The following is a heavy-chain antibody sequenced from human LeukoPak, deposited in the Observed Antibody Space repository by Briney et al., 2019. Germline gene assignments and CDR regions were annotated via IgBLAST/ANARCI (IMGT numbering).Heavy chain of an antibody. Sequence: SETLSLTCAVSVGSISSSGYYWGWIRQPPGKGLEWIASIYYSGSTYYNPSLKSRVTISVDTSKNQLSLKLSSLTAADTAVYYCARHEYSGSYYGLSWFDPWGQGTLVTVSS. V-gene: IGHV4-39*01. CDR3: ARHEYSGSYYGLSWFDP. CDR2: IYYSGST. CDR1: VGSISSSGYY. J-gene: IGHJ5*02. D-gene: IGHD1-26*01.